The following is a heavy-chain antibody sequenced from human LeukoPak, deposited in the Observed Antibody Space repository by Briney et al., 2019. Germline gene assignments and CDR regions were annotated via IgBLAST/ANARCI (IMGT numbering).Heavy chain of an antibody. V-gene: IGHV4-34*01. J-gene: IGHJ4*02. CDR3: ARASPGYCSSTSCYSVRGVISTSNDY. Sequence: SETLSLTCAVSGGSFSGYYWSWIRQPPGKGLGWIGEINHSGSTNYNPSLKSRVTISVDTSKNQFSLKLSSVTAADTAVYYCARASPGYCSSTSCYSVRGVISTSNDYWGQGTLVTVSS. CDR2: INHSGST. CDR1: GGSFSGYY. D-gene: IGHD2-2*01.